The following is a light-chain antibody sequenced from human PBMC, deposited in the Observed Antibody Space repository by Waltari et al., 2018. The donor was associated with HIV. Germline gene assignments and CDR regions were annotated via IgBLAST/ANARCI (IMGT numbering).Light chain of an antibody. CDR3: QQRSNWPPVT. CDR1: QNIGNY. Sequence: EVALTQSPSTLSLSQGERATLSCRASQNIGNYLAWYQQKPGQAPRLLIYDASTMASGIPARFSGSGSGTDFTLTISSLEPEDVAVYYCQQRSNWPPVTFGQGTRLEI. J-gene: IGKJ5*01. V-gene: IGKV3-11*01. CDR2: DAS.